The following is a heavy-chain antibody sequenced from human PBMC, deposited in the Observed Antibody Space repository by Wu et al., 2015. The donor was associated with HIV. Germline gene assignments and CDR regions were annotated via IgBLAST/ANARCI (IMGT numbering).Heavy chain of an antibody. CDR1: GYTFTGYY. V-gene: IGHV1-2*02. CDR2: INPNSGGT. CDR3: ARDGLGYCSGGSCYPTYYFDY. J-gene: IGHJ4*02. D-gene: IGHD2-15*01. Sequence: QVQLVQSGAEVKKPGASVKVSCKASGYTFTGYYMHWVRQAPGQGLEWMGWINPNSGGTNYAQKFQGRVTMTRDTSISTAYMELSRLRSDDTAVYYCARDGLGYCSGGSCYPTYYFDYWGQGTLVTVSS.